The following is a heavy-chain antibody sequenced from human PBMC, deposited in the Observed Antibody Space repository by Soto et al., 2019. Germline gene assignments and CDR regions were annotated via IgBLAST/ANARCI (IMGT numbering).Heavy chain of an antibody. Sequence: QVQLQESGPGLVKPSQTLSLTCTVSGGSISSGGYYWSWIRQHPGKGLEWIGYIYYSGSTYYNPSPKTRVTISVGTSKNLFSLKLSSVTAADTAVYYCAGSCGVAAAGPFDYWGQGTLVTFSS. CDR1: GGSISSGGYY. CDR3: AGSCGVAAAGPFDY. CDR2: IYYSGST. V-gene: IGHV4-31*03. J-gene: IGHJ4*02. D-gene: IGHD6-13*01.